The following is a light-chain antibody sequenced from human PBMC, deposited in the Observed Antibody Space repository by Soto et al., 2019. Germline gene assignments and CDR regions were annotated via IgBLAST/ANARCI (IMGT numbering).Light chain of an antibody. J-gene: IGKJ5*01. CDR1: QSLSSNY. V-gene: IGKV3-20*01. CDR3: QQYHNTPIT. CDR2: GVS. Sequence: EIVLTQSPGTLSLSPGERATLSCRASQSLSSNYLAWYQQKPGQAPRLLIYGVSSRAAGIPDRFSGSGSGTDFTLTINRLEPEDFAVYYCQQYHNTPITFGQGTRLEIK.